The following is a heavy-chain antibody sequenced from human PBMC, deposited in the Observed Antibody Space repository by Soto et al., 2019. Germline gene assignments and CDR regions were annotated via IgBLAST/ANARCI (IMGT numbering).Heavy chain of an antibody. CDR1: GGSISTTNL. CDR2: IYHTGST. Sequence: SETLSLTCAVSGGSISTTNLWSWVRQPPGKGLEWIGEIYHTGSTNYNPSLKSRVTISVDKSKNQLSLKLSFVTAADTAVYYCTRDTYIPPTTWGQGTLVTVSS. J-gene: IGHJ5*02. V-gene: IGHV4-4*02. D-gene: IGHD2-2*01. CDR3: TRDTYIPPTT.